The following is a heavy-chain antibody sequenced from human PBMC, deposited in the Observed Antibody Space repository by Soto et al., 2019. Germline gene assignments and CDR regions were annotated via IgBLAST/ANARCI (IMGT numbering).Heavy chain of an antibody. CDR1: GYTFTSYA. CDR3: ARDRDRLAFIDCSNYGGYDY. CDR2: INAGNGNT. V-gene: IGHV1-3*01. D-gene: IGHD4-4*01. Sequence: QVQLVQSGAEVKKPGASVKVSCKASGYTFTSYAMHWVRQAPGQRLEWMGWINAGNGNTKYSQKFQGRVTITRDTSASTAYMELSSLRSEDTAVYYCARDRDRLAFIDCSNYGGYDYWGQGTLVTVSS. J-gene: IGHJ4*02.